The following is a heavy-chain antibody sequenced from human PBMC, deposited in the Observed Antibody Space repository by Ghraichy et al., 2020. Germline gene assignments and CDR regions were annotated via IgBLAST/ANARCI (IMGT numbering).Heavy chain of an antibody. Sequence: SQTLSLTCTVSGGSISSYYWSWIRQPPAKGLEWIGYIYYSGSTNYNPSLKSRVTISVDTSKNQFSLKLSSVTAADTAVYYCARHMPKLWFGELSYAYDVWGQGTTVTVSS. CDR1: GGSISSYY. V-gene: IGHV4-59*08. CDR2: IYYSGST. J-gene: IGHJ6*02. CDR3: ARHMPKLWFGELSYAYDV. D-gene: IGHD3-10*01.